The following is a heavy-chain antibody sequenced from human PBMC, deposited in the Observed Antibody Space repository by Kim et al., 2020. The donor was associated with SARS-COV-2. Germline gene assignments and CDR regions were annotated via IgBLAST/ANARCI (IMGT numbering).Heavy chain of an antibody. Sequence: SETLSLTCTVSGGSISSYYWSWIRQPPGKGLEWIGYIYYSGSTNYNPSLKSRVTISVDTSKNQFSLKLSSVTAADTAVYYCARDPTSSGQSGYWGQGTLV. CDR2: IYYSGST. V-gene: IGHV4-59*01. CDR3: ARDPTSSGQSGY. D-gene: IGHD3-22*01. CDR1: GGSISSYY. J-gene: IGHJ4*02.